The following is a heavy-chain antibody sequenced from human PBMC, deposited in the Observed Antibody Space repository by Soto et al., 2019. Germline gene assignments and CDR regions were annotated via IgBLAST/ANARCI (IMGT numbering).Heavy chain of an antibody. CDR1: GASISSGGHY. J-gene: IGHJ1*01. CDR3: ARDSHYYDSKYSQQ. D-gene: IGHD3-22*01. CDR2: IYYSGST. V-gene: IGHV4-31*03. Sequence: SETLSLTCTVSGASISSGGHYWSWIRQHPGKGLEWIGYIYYSGSTYYNPSLNSRVIISVDTSKNQFSLKLNSVTAADTAVYYWARDSHYYDSKYSQQGGKGTLVTVS.